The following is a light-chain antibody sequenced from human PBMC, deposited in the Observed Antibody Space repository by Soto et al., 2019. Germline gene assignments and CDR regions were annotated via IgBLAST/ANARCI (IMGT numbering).Light chain of an antibody. CDR1: QSVSSN. CDR2: GAS. V-gene: IGKV3-20*01. Sequence: EIVMTQSPATLSVSPGESATLSCRATQSVSSNLAWYQQKPGQAPRLLIYGASKRATGIPDRFSGSGSGTDFTLTVSRLEPEDFAVYYCQQYGTAPPRYTFGQGTKLEIK. CDR3: QQYGTAPPRYT. J-gene: IGKJ2*01.